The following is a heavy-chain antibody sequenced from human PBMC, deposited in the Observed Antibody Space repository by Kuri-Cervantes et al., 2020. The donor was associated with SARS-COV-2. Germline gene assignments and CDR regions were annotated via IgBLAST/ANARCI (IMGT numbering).Heavy chain of an antibody. V-gene: IGHV3-30*18. D-gene: IGHD2-2*01. CDR3: AKELSRDIVVVPVYHYYYGMDV. CDR2: IPYDGSNK. Sequence: GESLKISCAASGSTFSSYGMHWVRQAPGKGLEWVAVIPYDGSNKYYADSVKGRFTISRDNSKNTLYLQVNSLRAEDTAVYYCAKELSRDIVVVPVYHYYYGMDVWGQGTTVTVSS. CDR1: GSTFSSYG. J-gene: IGHJ6*02.